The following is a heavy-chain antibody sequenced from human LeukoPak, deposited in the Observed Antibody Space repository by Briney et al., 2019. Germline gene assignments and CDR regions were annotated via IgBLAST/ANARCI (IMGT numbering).Heavy chain of an antibody. Sequence: ASVKVSCKASGYTFTGYDINWVRQATGQGLEWMGWMNPNSGNTGYAQKFQGRVTMTMNTSISTAYMELSSLRSEDTAVYYRARGRSGDYARHYYMDVWGKGTTVTVSS. CDR1: GYTFTGYD. D-gene: IGHD4-17*01. V-gene: IGHV1-8*01. J-gene: IGHJ6*03. CDR2: MNPNSGNT. CDR3: ARGRSGDYARHYYMDV.